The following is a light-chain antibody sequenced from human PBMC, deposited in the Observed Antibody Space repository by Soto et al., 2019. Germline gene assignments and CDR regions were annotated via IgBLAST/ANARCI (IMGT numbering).Light chain of an antibody. CDR3: QQYGGSPRT. Sequence: EIVLTQSPGTLSLSPGERATLSCRASQSIRNSLAWYQQRPGQSPRLLIYAASSRATGVPDRFSGGGSATDFTLTVSRLEPEDFAVYYCQQYGGSPRTFGKGTTLEIK. CDR1: QSIRNS. V-gene: IGKV3-20*01. CDR2: AAS. J-gene: IGKJ2*01.